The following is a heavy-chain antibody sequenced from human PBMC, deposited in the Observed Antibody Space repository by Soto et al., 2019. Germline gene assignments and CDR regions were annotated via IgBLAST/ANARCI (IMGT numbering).Heavy chain of an antibody. CDR3: ARVRGYYYGSGSYPPNWFDP. V-gene: IGHV3-11*01. Sequence: LRLSCAASGFTFSDYYMSWIRQAPGKGLEWVSYISSSGSTIYYADSVKGRFTISRDNAKNSLYLQMNSLRAEDTAVYYCARVRGYYYGSGSYPPNWFDPWGQGTLVTVSS. J-gene: IGHJ5*02. D-gene: IGHD3-10*01. CDR2: ISSSGSTI. CDR1: GFTFSDYY.